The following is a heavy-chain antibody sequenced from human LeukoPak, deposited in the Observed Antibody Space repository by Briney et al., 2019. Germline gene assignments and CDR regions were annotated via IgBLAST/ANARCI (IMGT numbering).Heavy chain of an antibody. CDR2: ISSSGTYI. V-gene: IGHV3-21*01. J-gene: IGHJ4*02. CDR3: ARDRHINY. Sequence: GGSLRLSCAASGFTFSSYSMNWVRQAPGKGLEWVSSISSSGTYIYYADSVKGRFTVSRDNAKNSLYLQMNSPRAEDTAVYYCARDRHINYWGQGTLVTVSS. D-gene: IGHD6-6*01. CDR1: GFTFSSYS.